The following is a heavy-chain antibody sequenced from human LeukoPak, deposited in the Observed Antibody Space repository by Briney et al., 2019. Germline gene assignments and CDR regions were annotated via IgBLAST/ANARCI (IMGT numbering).Heavy chain of an antibody. V-gene: IGHV3-30-3*01. CDR3: TTGAPGTSFDY. CDR2: LSNDGINK. Sequence: PGGSLRLSCTTSGFTFSSFVIHWVRQAPGKGLEWVAVLSNDGINKYYGDSVKGRFTISRGNSENTLYLQMNSLRAEDTAVYFCTTGAPGTSFDYWGQGTLVTVSS. D-gene: IGHD1-14*01. CDR1: GFTFSSFV. J-gene: IGHJ4*02.